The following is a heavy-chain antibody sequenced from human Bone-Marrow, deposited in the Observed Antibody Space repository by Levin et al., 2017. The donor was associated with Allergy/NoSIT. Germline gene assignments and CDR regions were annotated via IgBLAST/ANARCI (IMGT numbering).Heavy chain of an antibody. V-gene: IGHV4-59*01. CDR2: IYYSGST. CDR1: GGSISSYY. D-gene: IGHD6-13*01. CDR3: AISYSSSWYSGAFDI. Sequence: SQTLSLTCTVSGGSISSYYWSWIRQPPGKGLEWIGYIYYSGSTNYNPSLKSRVTISVDTSKNQFSLKLSSVTAADTAVYYCAISYSSSWYSGAFDIWGQGTMVTVSS. J-gene: IGHJ3*02.